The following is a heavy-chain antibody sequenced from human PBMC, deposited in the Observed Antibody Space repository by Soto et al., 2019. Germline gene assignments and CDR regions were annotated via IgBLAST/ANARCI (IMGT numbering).Heavy chain of an antibody. V-gene: IGHV3-30*18. CDR3: AKDMGIRGGGSRSYYYGMDV. J-gene: IGHJ6*02. CDR1: GFTFSSYG. Sequence: GGSLRLSCAASGFTFSSYGMHWVRQAPGKRLEWVAVISYDGSNKYYADSVKGRFTISRDNSKNTLYLQMNSLRAEDTAVYYCAKDMGIRGGGSRSYYYGMDVWGQGTTVTVSS. D-gene: IGHD7-27*01. CDR2: ISYDGSNK.